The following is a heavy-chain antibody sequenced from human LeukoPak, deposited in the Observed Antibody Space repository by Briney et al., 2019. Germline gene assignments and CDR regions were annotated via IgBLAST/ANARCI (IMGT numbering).Heavy chain of an antibody. CDR1: GASVSSGSYY. V-gene: IGHV4-61*01. J-gene: IGHJ2*01. Sequence: SSETLSLTCTVSGASVSSGSYYWSWIRQPPGKGLEWIGDIYYSGSTNYSPSLKSRLTISVDTSKNQFSLKLSSVTAADTAVYYCARTYGSSGLGYFDLWGRGTLVTVSS. CDR2: IYYSGST. D-gene: IGHD6-13*01. CDR3: ARTYGSSGLGYFDL.